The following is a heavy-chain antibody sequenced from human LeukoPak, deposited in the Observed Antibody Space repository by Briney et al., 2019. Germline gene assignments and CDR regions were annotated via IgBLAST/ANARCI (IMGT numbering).Heavy chain of an antibody. CDR3: AGIAAAGN. V-gene: IGHV3-23*01. D-gene: IGHD6-13*01. Sequence: GGSLRLSCAASGFTFRSYTMNWVRQAPGKGLEWVSAISGSGGSTYYADSVKGRFTISRDNSKNTLYLQMNSLRAEDAAVYYCAGIAAAGNWGQGTLVTVSS. CDR2: ISGSGGST. CDR1: GFTFRSYT. J-gene: IGHJ4*02.